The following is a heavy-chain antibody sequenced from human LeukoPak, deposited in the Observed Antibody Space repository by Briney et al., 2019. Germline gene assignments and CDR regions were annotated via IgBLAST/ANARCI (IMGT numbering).Heavy chain of an antibody. V-gene: IGHV3-23*01. CDR2: ISRDGDER. J-gene: IGHJ6*03. D-gene: IGHD3-9*01. CDR1: GFIFNGYA. CDR3: ARGGRDDILYYYMDV. Sequence: GGSLRLSCAASGFIFNGYAMSWVRQAPGKGLEWVSVISRDGDERYYADSVKGRFTISRDNSKNTLYPQMNSLRAEDTAVYYCARGGRDDILYYYMDVWGKGTTVTISS.